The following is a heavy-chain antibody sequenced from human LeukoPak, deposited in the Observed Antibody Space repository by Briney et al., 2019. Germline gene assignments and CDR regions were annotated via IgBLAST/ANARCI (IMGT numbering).Heavy chain of an antibody. J-gene: IGHJ4*02. D-gene: IGHD1-26*01. Sequence: YPGGSLRLSCVASGFTFSSYGMHWVRQAPGKGLEWVAFIYSDGTNKYYADSVKGRFTISRDNSKNTLYLQMNSLRAEDTAVYYCAPGRSRLEWELLTFGYWGQGTLVTVSS. CDR2: IYSDGTNK. V-gene: IGHV3-30*02. CDR3: APGRSRLEWELLTFGY. CDR1: GFTFSSYG.